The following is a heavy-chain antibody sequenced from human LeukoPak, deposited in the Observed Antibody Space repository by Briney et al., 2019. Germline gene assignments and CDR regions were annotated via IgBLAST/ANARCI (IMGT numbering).Heavy chain of an antibody. J-gene: IGHJ3*02. Sequence: ASVKVSCKASGYTFTSYYMHWVRQALGQGLEWMGWINPNSGGTNYAQKFQGRVTMTRDTSISTAYMELSRLRSDDTAVYYCYSSGYFPDAFDIWGQGTMVTVSS. V-gene: IGHV1-2*02. CDR2: INPNSGGT. CDR1: GYTFTSYY. CDR3: YSSGYFPDAFDI. D-gene: IGHD3-22*01.